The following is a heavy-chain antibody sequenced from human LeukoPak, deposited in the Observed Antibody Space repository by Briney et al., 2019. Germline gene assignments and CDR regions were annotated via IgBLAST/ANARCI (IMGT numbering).Heavy chain of an antibody. CDR1: GFTFSNYA. CDR2: ISVSGGIT. D-gene: IGHD2-8*01. J-gene: IGHJ4*02. V-gene: IGHV3-23*01. CDR3: AKDPDCTSGICYTFFDY. Sequence: PGGSLRLSCAASGFTFSNYAMSWVRQAPGKGLDWVSAISVSGGITYYADSVKGRFTISRDNSKNTLSLQMNSLRAEDTAVYYCAKDPDCTSGICYTFFDYWGQGTLVTVSS.